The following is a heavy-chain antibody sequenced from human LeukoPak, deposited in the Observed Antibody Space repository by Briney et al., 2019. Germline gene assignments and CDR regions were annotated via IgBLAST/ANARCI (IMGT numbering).Heavy chain of an antibody. D-gene: IGHD3-10*01. V-gene: IGHV3-74*01. CDR3: ARGDYYGSGSYYNDP. J-gene: IGHJ5*02. CDR1: GFTFSSYW. CDR2: INSDGSST. Sequence: GGSLRLSCAASGFTFSSYWMHWVRQAPGKGLVWVSRINSDGSSTSYADSVKGRFTISRDNAKNTLYPQMNSLRAEDTAVYYCARGDYYGSGSYYNDPWGQGTLVTVSS.